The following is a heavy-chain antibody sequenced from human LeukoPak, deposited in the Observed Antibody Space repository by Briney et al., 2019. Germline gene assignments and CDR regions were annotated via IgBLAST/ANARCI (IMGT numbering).Heavy chain of an antibody. Sequence: ASVKVSCKASGYTFTGYHIHWVRQAPGQGLEWMGRINPYSGDTNFAQKFQGGVTMTRDTSIITAYMDLTSLTPDDTAVYFCARDQGSLTRSWYTGYWGQGTQVTVSS. CDR3: ARDQGSLTRSWYTGY. CDR1: GYTFTGYH. V-gene: IGHV1-2*06. D-gene: IGHD6-13*01. J-gene: IGHJ4*02. CDR2: INPYSGDT.